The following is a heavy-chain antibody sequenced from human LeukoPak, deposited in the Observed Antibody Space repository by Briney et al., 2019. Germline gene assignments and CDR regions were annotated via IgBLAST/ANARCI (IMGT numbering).Heavy chain of an antibody. CDR2: ISGSGGST. CDR1: GFTFSSYA. D-gene: IGHD6-19*01. V-gene: IGHV3-23*01. CDR3: ANCPSGCYWYNY. Sequence: GGSLRLSCAASGFTFSSYAMSWVRQAPGKGLEWVSAISGSGGSTYYADSVKGRFTISRDNSKNTLYLQMNSLRAEDTAVYYCANCPSGCYWYNYWGEGTLVTVSS. J-gene: IGHJ4*02.